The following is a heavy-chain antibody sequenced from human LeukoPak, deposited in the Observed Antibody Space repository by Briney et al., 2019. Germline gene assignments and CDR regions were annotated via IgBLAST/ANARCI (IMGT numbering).Heavy chain of an antibody. CDR1: GGSISSDY. CDR3: ARQKAGNCFDP. D-gene: IGHD6-19*01. J-gene: IGHJ5*02. Sequence: PSETLSLTCTVSGGSISSDYWSWIRQPPGKGLEWIGYIYTSVSNHYNPPLNNRVTISGDTSKNQFSLKLSSMTAADTAVYYCARQKAGNCFDPWGQGTPVTVSS. V-gene: IGHV4-4*09. CDR2: IYTSVSN.